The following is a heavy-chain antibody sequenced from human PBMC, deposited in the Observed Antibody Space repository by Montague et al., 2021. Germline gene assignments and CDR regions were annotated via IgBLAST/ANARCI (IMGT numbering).Heavy chain of an antibody. CDR1: GGSVNGYY. CDR2: IHSSGSP. CDR3: GRDYWGSIDY. Sequence: SETLSLTCTVSGGSVNGYYWSWIRQPPGKGLEWIGYIHSSGSPNYNSSFKSRLAISIYRSRNQFSLELSFVTAADTAIYFCGRDYWGSIDYWGQGILVTVSS. J-gene: IGHJ4*02. V-gene: IGHV4-59*02. D-gene: IGHD2-8*02.